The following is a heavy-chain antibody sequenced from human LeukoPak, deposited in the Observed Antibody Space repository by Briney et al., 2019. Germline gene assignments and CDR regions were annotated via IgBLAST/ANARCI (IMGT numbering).Heavy chain of an antibody. CDR1: GGSFSGYY. J-gene: IGHJ4*02. CDR3: ARVGMYYYDSSGYCGY. V-gene: IGHV4-34*01. D-gene: IGHD3-22*01. CDR2: INHSGST. Sequence: SETLSLTCAVYGGSFSGYYWSWIRQPPGKGLEWIGEINHSGSTNYNPSLKSRVTISVDTSKNQFSLKLSSVTAADTAVYYCARVGMYYYDSSGYCGYWGQGTLVTVSS.